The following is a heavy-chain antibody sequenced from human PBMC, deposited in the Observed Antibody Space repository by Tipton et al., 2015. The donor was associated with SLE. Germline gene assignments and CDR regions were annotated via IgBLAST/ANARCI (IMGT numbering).Heavy chain of an antibody. V-gene: IGHV3-9*01. D-gene: IGHD1-26*01. CDR3: ARMGRVGATGEDY. Sequence: RSLRLSCAASGFTFDDYAMHWVRQAPGKGLEWVSGISWNSGSIGYADSVKGRFTISRDNAKNSLYLQMNSLRVEDTAVYYCARMGRVGATGEDYWGQGTLVTVSS. CDR1: GFTFDDYA. CDR2: ISWNSGSI. J-gene: IGHJ4*02.